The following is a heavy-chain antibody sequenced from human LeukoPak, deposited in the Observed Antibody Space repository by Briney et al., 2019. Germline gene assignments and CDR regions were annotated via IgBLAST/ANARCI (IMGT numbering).Heavy chain of an antibody. CDR2: ISWNSGDI. J-gene: IGHJ4*02. Sequence: GGSLRLSCAASGFTFDDYAMHWVRQAPGKGLEWVSGISWNSGDIDYADSVKGRFTISRDNAKNSLYLQMNSLRTEDTALYYCAKDQDFDYWGQGTLVTVSS. V-gene: IGHV3-9*01. CDR1: GFTFDDYA. CDR3: AKDQDFDY.